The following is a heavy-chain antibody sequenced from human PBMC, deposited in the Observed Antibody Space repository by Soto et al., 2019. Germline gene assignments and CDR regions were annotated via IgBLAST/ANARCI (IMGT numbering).Heavy chain of an antibody. CDR3: AKTRNSVINYNYYDNMDV. Sequence: QVQLVESGGGVVQPGGSLRLTCAASGFTFSEYGIHRVRQAPGKGLEWVAITSYDGRHTSYVDSVKGGFTISRDNYGNTAVLEMNRLRVEDTAVYYCAKTRNSVINYNYYDNMDVWGQGTTVTVSS. V-gene: IGHV3-30*18. J-gene: IGHJ6*02. D-gene: IGHD3-10*01. CDR2: TSYDGRHT. CDR1: GFTFSEYG.